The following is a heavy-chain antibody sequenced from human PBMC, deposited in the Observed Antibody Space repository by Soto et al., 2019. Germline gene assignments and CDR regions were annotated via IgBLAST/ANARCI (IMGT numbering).Heavy chain of an antibody. CDR2: IYHSGST. Sequence: QVQLQESGPGLVKPSGTLSLTCAVSGGSISSSNWWSWVRQPPGKGLEWIGEIYHSGSTNYNPSLKSRVNISVDKSKNQFSLKMSSVTAADTAVYYCARGVVPAAMYYYYGMDVWGQGTTVTVSS. V-gene: IGHV4-4*02. J-gene: IGHJ6*02. CDR1: GGSISSSNW. CDR3: ARGVVPAAMYYYYGMDV. D-gene: IGHD2-2*01.